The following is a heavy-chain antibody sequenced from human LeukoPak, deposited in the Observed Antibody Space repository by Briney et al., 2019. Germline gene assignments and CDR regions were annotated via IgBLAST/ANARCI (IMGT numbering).Heavy chain of an antibody. CDR2: INPNSGGT. CDR3: ARGGGYDNVEWFDP. J-gene: IGHJ5*02. V-gene: IGHV1-2*02. Sequence: ASVKASCKASGYTFTGYYMHWVRQAPGQGLEWMGWINPNSGGTNYAQKFQGRVTMTRDTSISTAYMELSRLRSDDTAVYYRARGGGYDNVEWFDPWGQGTLVTVSS. D-gene: IGHD5-12*01. CDR1: GYTFTGYY.